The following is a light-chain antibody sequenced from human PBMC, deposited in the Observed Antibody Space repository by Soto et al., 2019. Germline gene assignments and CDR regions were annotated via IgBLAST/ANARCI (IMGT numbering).Light chain of an antibody. V-gene: IGKV1-39*01. J-gene: IGKJ5*01. CDR1: QSISSS. Sequence: DIQMTQAPSSLSASVGYRVTITCRASQSISSSLNWYQQKPGKAPKLLIYAASSLQSGVPSRFSGSGSGTDFTLTIRSLQPEDFATYYCQQSYSTPSTFGQGTRLEIK. CDR2: AAS. CDR3: QQSYSTPST.